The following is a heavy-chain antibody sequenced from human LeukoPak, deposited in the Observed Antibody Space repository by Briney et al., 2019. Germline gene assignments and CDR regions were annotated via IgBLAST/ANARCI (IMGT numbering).Heavy chain of an antibody. J-gene: IGHJ5*02. CDR2: ISYDGSNK. CDR1: GFTFSSYA. CDR3: ARDKGEYQLQP. V-gene: IGHV3-30-3*01. D-gene: IGHD2-2*01. Sequence: GGSLRLSCAASGFTFSSYAMHWVRQAPGKGLEWVAVISYDGSNKYYADSVKGRFIISRDNSKNTLYLQMNSLRAEDTAVYYCARDKGEYQLQPWGQGTLVTVSS.